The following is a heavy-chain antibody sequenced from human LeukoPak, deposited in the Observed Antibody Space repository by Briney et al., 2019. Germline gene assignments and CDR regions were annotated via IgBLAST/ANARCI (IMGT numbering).Heavy chain of an antibody. CDR3: ARGYGITDY. J-gene: IGHJ4*02. Sequence: SETLSLTCTVSGGSISSYYWSWIRQPPGKGLEWIGYIYHSGSTNYNPSLKSRVTISVDTSKNQFSLKLSSVTAADTAVYYCARGYGITDYWGQGTLVTVSS. CDR2: IYHSGST. V-gene: IGHV4-59*01. D-gene: IGHD1-14*01. CDR1: GGSISSYY.